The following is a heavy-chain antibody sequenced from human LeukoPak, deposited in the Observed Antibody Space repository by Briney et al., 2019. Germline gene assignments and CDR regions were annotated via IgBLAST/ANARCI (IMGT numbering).Heavy chain of an antibody. J-gene: IGHJ4*02. D-gene: IGHD3-10*01. CDR3: AKGRYPGSGSYLNSHDD. CDR1: GFTFCNYV. Sequence: GGSLRLSRTTSGFTFCNYVISLGRQAPGEGLEMGSLICGDGDRTYYADSVKGRFTVSRDNSRNTLFLQMYNLGVEDTAVYSCAKGRYPGSGSYLNSHDDWGQGTLVTVSS. CDR2: ICGDGDRT. V-gene: IGHV3-23*01.